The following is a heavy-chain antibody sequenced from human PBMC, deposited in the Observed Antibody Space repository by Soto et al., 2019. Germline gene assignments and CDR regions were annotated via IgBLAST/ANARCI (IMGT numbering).Heavy chain of an antibody. V-gene: IGHV4-34*01. CDR2: INHSGST. Sequence: SETLSLTCAVYGGSFSGYYWSWIRQPPGKGLEWIGEINHSGSTNYNPSLKSRVTISVDTSKNQFSLKLSSVTAADTAVYYCARGKGQQLTTVRFHWFDPWGQGTLVTVSS. CDR3: ARGKGQQLTTVRFHWFDP. CDR1: GGSFSGYY. D-gene: IGHD6-13*01. J-gene: IGHJ5*02.